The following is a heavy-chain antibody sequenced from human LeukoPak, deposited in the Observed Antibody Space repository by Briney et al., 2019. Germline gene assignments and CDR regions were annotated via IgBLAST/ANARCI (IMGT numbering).Heavy chain of an antibody. CDR1: GFTLSSYA. D-gene: IGHD6-13*01. V-gene: IGHV3-48*03. CDR2: IDSSGDVI. CDR3: AKGSHSSSWLWYDP. Sequence: GGSLRLSCAASGFTLSSYALSWVRQAPGKGLEWLSYIDSSGDVIYYADSVKGRFTISRDNAKNSLYLQTNSLRAEDTAVYYCAKGSHSSSWLWYDPCVQRTQVTDCS. J-gene: IGHJ5*02.